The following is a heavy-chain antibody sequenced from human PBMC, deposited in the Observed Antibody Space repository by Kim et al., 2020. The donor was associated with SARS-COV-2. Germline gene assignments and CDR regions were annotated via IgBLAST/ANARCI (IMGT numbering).Heavy chain of an antibody. Sequence: SETLSLTCTVSGGSISSYYWSWIRQPPGKGLEWIGYIYYSGSTNYNPSLKSRVTISVDTSKNQFSLKLSSVTAADTAVYYCARGRGMSYYGSGSYEDYWGQGTLVTVSS. D-gene: IGHD3-10*01. CDR3: ARGRGMSYYGSGSYEDY. CDR2: IYYSGST. J-gene: IGHJ4*02. V-gene: IGHV4-59*01. CDR1: GGSISSYY.